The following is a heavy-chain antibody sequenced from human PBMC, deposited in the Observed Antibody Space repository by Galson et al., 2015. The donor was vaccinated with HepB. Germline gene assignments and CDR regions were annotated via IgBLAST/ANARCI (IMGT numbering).Heavy chain of an antibody. CDR3: GRDYIENWNDGGGDYYYYFMDV. J-gene: IGHJ6*03. D-gene: IGHD1-1*01. V-gene: IGHV3-11*01. Sequence: SLRLSCAASGFTFSDYYMSWVRQAPGKGLEWVSYIGTSGSIIYYADSVKGRFTMSRDNAKNSLYLQMNSLRAEDTAVYYCGRDYIENWNDGGGDYYYYFMDVWGRGTTVTVSS. CDR1: GFTFSDYY. CDR2: IGTSGSII.